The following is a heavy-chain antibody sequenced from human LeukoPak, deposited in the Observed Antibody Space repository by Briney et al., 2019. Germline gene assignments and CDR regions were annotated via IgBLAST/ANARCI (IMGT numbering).Heavy chain of an antibody. CDR1: GFTFSSYA. V-gene: IGHV3-30*04. CDR2: ISYDGSNK. CDR3: AREFTGLDY. Sequence: PGRSLRLSCAASGFTFSSYAMHWVRQAPGKGLEWVAVISYDGSNKYYADSAKGRFTISRDNSKNTLYLQMNSLRAEDTAVYYCAREFTGLDYWGQGTLDTVSS. D-gene: IGHD1-14*01. J-gene: IGHJ4*02.